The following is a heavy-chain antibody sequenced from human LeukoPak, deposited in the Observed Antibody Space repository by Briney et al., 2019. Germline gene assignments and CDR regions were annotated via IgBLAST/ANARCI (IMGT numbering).Heavy chain of an antibody. CDR3: ARGGYYGSGNDFRFDP. J-gene: IGHJ5*02. CDR2: INARGNT. V-gene: IGHV4-61*02. CDR1: GDSIRSGNFY. D-gene: IGHD3-10*01. Sequence: SQTLSLTCTVSGDSIRSGNFYWSWIRRPAGKGLEWIGRINARGNTDYNPSLKSRVTMSVDTSKSQFSLKLSSVTAADTAIYYCARGGYYGSGNDFRFDPWGQGTLVTVSS.